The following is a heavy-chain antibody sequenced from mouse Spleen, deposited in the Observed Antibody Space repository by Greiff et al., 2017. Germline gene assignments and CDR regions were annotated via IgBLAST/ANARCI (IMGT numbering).Heavy chain of an antibody. D-gene: IGHD2-4*01. CDR3: ARRIYYEAFDY. Sequence: EVMLVESGGGLVKPGGSLKLSCAASGFTFSSYAMSWVRQTPEKRLEWVATISSGGSYTYYPDSVKGRFTISRDNAKNTLYLQMSSLRSEDTAMYYCARRIYYEAFDYWGQGTTLTVSS. J-gene: IGHJ2*01. CDR1: GFTFSSYA. V-gene: IGHV5-9-1*01. CDR2: ISSGGSYT.